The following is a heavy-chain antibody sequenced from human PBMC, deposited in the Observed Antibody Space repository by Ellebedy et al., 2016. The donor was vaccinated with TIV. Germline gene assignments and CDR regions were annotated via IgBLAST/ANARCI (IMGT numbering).Heavy chain of an antibody. CDR3: ARQGDPYYYGSGSYRRGGFDY. CDR1: GYTFTSYY. CDR2: INPSGGST. V-gene: IGHV1-46*01. D-gene: IGHD3-10*01. J-gene: IGHJ4*02. Sequence: ASVKVSXXASGYTFTSYYMHWVRQAPGQGLEWMGIINPSGGSTSYAQKFQGRVTMTRDTSTSTVYMELSSLRSEDTAVYYCARQGDPYYYGSGSYRRGGFDYWGQGTLVTVSS.